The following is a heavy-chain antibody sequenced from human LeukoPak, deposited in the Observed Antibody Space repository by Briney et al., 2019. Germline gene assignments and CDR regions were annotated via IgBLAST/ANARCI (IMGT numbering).Heavy chain of an antibody. D-gene: IGHD4-17*01. J-gene: IGHJ5*02. Sequence: PGGSLRLSCAASGFTFSSHSMNSVRQTPGKGLEWVSSISSNRSFIYYADSVKGRFTISRDNAKNTLYLQMNSLRAEDTAGYYCARDSYGDDQNWFDPWGQRTLVGVCS. CDR3: ARDSYGDDQNWFDP. CDR1: GFTFSSHS. CDR2: ISSNRSFI. V-gene: IGHV3-21*01.